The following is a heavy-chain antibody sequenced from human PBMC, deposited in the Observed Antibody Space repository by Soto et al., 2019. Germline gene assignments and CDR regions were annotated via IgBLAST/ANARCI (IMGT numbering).Heavy chain of an antibody. CDR1: GYTFTSYG. V-gene: IGHV1-18*01. J-gene: IGHJ6*04. D-gene: IGHD3-10*01. CDR3: AGAQSSDRSYYYGIEV. CDR2: ISAYNGNT. Sequence: ASVKVSCKASGYTFTSYGISWVRQAPGQGLEWMGWISAYNGNTNYAQKLQGRVTMTTDTSTSTAYMELRSLRSDDTAVYYCAGAQSSDRSYYYGIEVWGKGTRLTVS.